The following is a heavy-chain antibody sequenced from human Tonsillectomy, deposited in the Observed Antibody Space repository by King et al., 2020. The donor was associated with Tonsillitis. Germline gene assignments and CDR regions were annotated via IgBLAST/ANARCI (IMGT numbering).Heavy chain of an antibody. V-gene: IGHV1-8*02. Sequence: VQLVESGAEVKKPGASVKVSCKASGYTFTSHDINWVRQATGQGLEWMGWMNPNSGNTGYAQKFQGRVTMTRNTSIRTAYMELSSLRSEDTAVYCCARSGEGDYYESSGTSHYECGMDLWGRGTAVTVPS. CDR1: GYTFTSHD. D-gene: IGHD3-22*01. CDR2: MNPNSGNT. CDR3: ARSGEGDYYESSGTSHYECGMDL. J-gene: IGHJ6*02.